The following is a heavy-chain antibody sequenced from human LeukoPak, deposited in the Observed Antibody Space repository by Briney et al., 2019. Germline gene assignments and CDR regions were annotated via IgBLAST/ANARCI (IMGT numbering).Heavy chain of an antibody. V-gene: IGHV4-34*01. CDR3: ARGIRSSGWYPYNWFDP. J-gene: IGHJ5*02. D-gene: IGHD6-19*01. CDR1: GGSFSGYY. Sequence: PSETLSLTCAVYGGSFSGYYWSWIRQPPGKGLEWIGEINHSGSTNYNPSLKSRVTISVDTPKNQFSLKLSSVTAADTAVYYCARGIRSSGWYPYNWFDPWGQGTLVTVSS. CDR2: INHSGST.